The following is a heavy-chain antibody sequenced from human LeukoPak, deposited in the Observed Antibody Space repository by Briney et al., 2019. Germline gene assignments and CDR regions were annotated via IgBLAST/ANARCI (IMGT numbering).Heavy chain of an antibody. CDR3: ARNPFALTMGGGFDP. D-gene: IGHD3-10*01. Sequence: PSETLSLTCAVYGGSFSDYSWTWIRQPPGKGLEWIGEINHSGGTNHNPSLMSRVIMSVDTSKNQFSLKLSSVTAADTAVYYCARNPFALTMGGGFDPWGQGTLVTVPS. V-gene: IGHV4-34*01. J-gene: IGHJ5*02. CDR2: INHSGGT. CDR1: GGSFSDYS.